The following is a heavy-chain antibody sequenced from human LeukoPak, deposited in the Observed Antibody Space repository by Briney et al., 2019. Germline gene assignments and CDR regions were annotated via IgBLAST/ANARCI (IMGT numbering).Heavy chain of an antibody. CDR2: ISAYNGKT. Sequence: WASVKVSCKASGGTFSSYAISWVRQAPGQGLEWLGWISAYNGKTNYAQKFQGRVTMTTEKSTTTAYMELTSLRFDDTAVYYCAKDDEEFGELSWFDPWGQGTLVTVSS. CDR3: AKDDEEFGELSWFDP. CDR1: GGTFSSYA. V-gene: IGHV1-18*01. J-gene: IGHJ5*02. D-gene: IGHD3-10*01.